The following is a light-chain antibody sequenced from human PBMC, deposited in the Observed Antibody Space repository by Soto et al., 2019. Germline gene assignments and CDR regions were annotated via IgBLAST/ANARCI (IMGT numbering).Light chain of an antibody. CDR1: SSDVGSYNH. V-gene: IGLV2-8*01. J-gene: IGLJ7*01. CDR3: CSYAGSNNLV. Sequence: QSVLTQPPSASGSPGQSVTISCAGTSSDVGSYNHVSWYQQHPGKAPKLMIYEVTKRPSGVPDRFSGSRSGNTASLTVSGLQAEDEADYYCCSYAGSNNLVFGTGTQLTVL. CDR2: EVT.